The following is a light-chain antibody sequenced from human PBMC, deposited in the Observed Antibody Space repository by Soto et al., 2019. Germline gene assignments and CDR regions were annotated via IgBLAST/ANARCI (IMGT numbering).Light chain of an antibody. CDR1: QGISSY. V-gene: IGKV1-39*01. CDR3: QQSYSTLIT. J-gene: IGKJ5*01. CDR2: AAS. Sequence: DIQMTQSPSTLSASVGDRVTITCRASQGISSYLAWYQQKPGKAPKLLIYAASTLQSGVPLRFSGSGSATDFTLTINSLQPEDFATYYCQQSYSTLITFGQGTRLEIK.